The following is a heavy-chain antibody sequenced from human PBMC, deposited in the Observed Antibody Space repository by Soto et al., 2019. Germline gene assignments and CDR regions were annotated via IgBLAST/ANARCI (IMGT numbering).Heavy chain of an antibody. Sequence: QVQLVESGGGVSHLGRSLRLSGAASESTFGSYGLHWVCQVQGRGLGWGAVISYDGRNKYYADSVKGGFTISRDNSKNTLYLQMNSLRAEDTAVYYCAKDLDGYNHRRDFDYWGQGTLVTVSS. V-gene: IGHV3-30*18. J-gene: IGHJ4*02. CDR3: AKDLDGYNHRRDFDY. D-gene: IGHD5-12*01. CDR1: ESTFGSYG. CDR2: ISYDGRNK.